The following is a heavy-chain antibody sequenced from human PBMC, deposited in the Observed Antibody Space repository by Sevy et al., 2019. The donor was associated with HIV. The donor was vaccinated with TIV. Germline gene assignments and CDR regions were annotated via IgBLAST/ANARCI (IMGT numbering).Heavy chain of an antibody. CDR3: ATTKDYYDSSAHPFDY. D-gene: IGHD3-22*01. Sequence: ASVKVSCKVSGYTLAKFSIHWVRQAPGKGLEWMTSFDPEDGDPEDGKTIYAQKFLGRVTMTEDTSTDTAYMELSSLRSDDTAVYYCATTKDYYDSSAHPFDYWGQGTLVTVSS. V-gene: IGHV1-24*01. J-gene: IGHJ4*02. CDR1: GYTLAKFS. CDR2: FDPEDGDPEDGKT.